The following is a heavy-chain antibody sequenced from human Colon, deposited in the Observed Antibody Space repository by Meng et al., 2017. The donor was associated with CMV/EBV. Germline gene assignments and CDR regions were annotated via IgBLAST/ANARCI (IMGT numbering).Heavy chain of an antibody. Sequence: LPCPVSGLSVSHDYWWPWVRQAPGTGLEWIGEVSQDGRTNSNPSLKSRLSMSVDKSKNQFSLNLRSVTAADTASYFCASSSGWWRIDYWGHGTLVTVSS. CDR1: GLSVSHDYW. D-gene: IGHD6-19*01. CDR3: ASSSGWWRIDY. V-gene: IGHV4-4*01. J-gene: IGHJ4*01. CDR2: VSQDGRT.